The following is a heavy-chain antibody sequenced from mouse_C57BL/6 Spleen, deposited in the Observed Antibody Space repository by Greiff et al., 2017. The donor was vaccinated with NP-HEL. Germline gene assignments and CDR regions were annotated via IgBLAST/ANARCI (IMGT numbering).Heavy chain of an antibody. CDR1: GYTFTSSW. CDR3: ARRGIYYDYDGMFAY. J-gene: IGHJ3*01. Sequence: QVQLQQPGAELVKPGASVKMSRKASGYTFTSSWITWVKQRPGQGLEWIGDINPGSGSTNYNEKFKSKATLTVDTSSSTAYMQLSSLTSEDSAVYYCARRGIYYDYDGMFAYWGQGTLVTVSA. V-gene: IGHV1-55*01. CDR2: INPGSGST. D-gene: IGHD2-4*01.